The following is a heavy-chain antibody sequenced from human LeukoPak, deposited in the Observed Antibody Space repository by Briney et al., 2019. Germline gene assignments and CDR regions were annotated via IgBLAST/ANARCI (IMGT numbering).Heavy chain of an antibody. V-gene: IGHV3-30*03. CDR1: GFTFSSYG. J-gene: IGHJ5*02. D-gene: IGHD6-19*01. CDR3: ARGRRMNSSGLNWFDP. Sequence: GGSLRLSCAASGFTFSSYGMHWVRQAPGKGLEWVAVISYDGSNKYYADSVKGRFTISRDNSKNTLYLQMNSLRAEDTAVYYCARGRRMNSSGLNWFDPWGQGTLVTVSS. CDR2: ISYDGSNK.